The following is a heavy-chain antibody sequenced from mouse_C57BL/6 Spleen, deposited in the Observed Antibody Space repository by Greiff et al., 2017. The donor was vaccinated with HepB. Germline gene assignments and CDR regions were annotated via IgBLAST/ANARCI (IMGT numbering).Heavy chain of an antibody. CDR2: INPNNGGT. CDR3: ARPYYRGAMDY. D-gene: IGHD2-14*01. J-gene: IGHJ4*01. CDR1: GYTFTDYN. Sequence: EVQLQQSGPELVKPGASVKMSCKASGYTFTDYNMHWVKQSHGKSLEWIGYINPNNGGTSYNQKFKGKATLTVNKSSSTAYMQRRSLTSEDSAVYYCARPYYRGAMDYWGQGTSVTVSS. V-gene: IGHV1-22*01.